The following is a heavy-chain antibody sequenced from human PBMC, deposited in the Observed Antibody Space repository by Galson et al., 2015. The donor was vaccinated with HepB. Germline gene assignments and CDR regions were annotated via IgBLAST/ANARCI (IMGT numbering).Heavy chain of an antibody. J-gene: IGHJ4*02. CDR1: GFTVTKNH. V-gene: IGHV3-53*01. D-gene: IGHD2-15*01. Sequence: SLRLSCAASGFTVTKNHMTWVRQAPGKGLEWLSIIYSVGTTYYADSVKGRSTISRDNSKNTLYLQMNSLRAEDTAIYFCLGFPGYWGQGTLVTVSS. CDR3: LGFPGY. CDR2: IYSVGTT.